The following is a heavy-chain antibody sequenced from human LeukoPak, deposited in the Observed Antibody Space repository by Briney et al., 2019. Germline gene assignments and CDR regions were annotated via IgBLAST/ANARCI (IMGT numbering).Heavy chain of an antibody. D-gene: IGHD2-2*03. CDR3: ARGASELDIDY. J-gene: IGHJ4*02. Sequence: SETLSLTCTVSGGSISSYYWSWIRQPPGKGLGWIGYIYYSGSTNYNPSLKSRVTISVDTSKNQFSLKLSSVTAADTAVYYCARGASELDIDYWGQGTLVTVSS. CDR1: GGSISSYY. V-gene: IGHV4-59*01. CDR2: IYYSGST.